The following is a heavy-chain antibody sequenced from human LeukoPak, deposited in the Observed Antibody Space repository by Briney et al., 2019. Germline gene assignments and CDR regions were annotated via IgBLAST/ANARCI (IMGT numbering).Heavy chain of an antibody. D-gene: IGHD6-13*01. Sequence: NPSETLSLTCTVSGGSISSGSYYWSWIRQPAGKGLEWIGRIYTSGSTNYNPSLKSRVTISVDTSKNQFSLKLSSVTAADTAVYYCAGRPQEYSSSWEWFDPWGQGTLVTVSS. V-gene: IGHV4-61*02. CDR1: GGSISSGSYY. J-gene: IGHJ5*02. CDR3: AGRPQEYSSSWEWFDP. CDR2: IYTSGST.